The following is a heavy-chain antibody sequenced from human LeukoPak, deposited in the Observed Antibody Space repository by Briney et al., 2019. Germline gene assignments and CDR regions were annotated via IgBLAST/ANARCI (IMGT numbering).Heavy chain of an antibody. Sequence: GRSLRLSCAASGFTFSSYGMHWVRQAPGKGLEWVAVISYDGSNKYYADSVKGRFTISRDNSKNTLYLQMNSLRAEDTAVYYCAREGIAAVGEHWGQGTLVTVSS. V-gene: IGHV3-30*03. CDR2: ISYDGSNK. CDR3: AREGIAAVGEH. CDR1: GFTFSSYG. J-gene: IGHJ1*01. D-gene: IGHD6-13*01.